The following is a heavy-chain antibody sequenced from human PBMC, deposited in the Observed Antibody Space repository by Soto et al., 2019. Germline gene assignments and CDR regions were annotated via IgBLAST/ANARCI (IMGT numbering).Heavy chain of an antibody. J-gene: IGHJ4*02. D-gene: IGHD3-3*01. CDR2: ISGSDGKT. Sequence: DVHLSESGGGLVQSGGSLRLSCAASGFSFSSYAMSWVRQAPGKGLEWVSTISGSDGKTYYADSVKGRFSISRDTSKNTLYLQMNSLRVDDTAVYYCAKWSYLDYWGQGTRVTVSS. V-gene: IGHV3-23*01. CDR3: AKWSYLDY. CDR1: GFSFSSYA.